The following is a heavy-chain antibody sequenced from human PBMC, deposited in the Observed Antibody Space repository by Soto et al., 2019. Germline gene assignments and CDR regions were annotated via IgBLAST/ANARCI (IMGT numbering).Heavy chain of an antibody. CDR3: ARGKRRYYYDSSGYPYFDY. CDR1: GGSISSYY. D-gene: IGHD3-22*01. Sequence: ASETLSLTCTVSGGSISSYYWSWIRQPPGKGLEWIGYIYYSGSTNYNPSLKSRVTISVDTSKNQFSLKLSSVTAADTAVYYCARGKRRYYYDSSGYPYFDYWGQGTLVTVSS. V-gene: IGHV4-59*01. J-gene: IGHJ4*02. CDR2: IYYSGST.